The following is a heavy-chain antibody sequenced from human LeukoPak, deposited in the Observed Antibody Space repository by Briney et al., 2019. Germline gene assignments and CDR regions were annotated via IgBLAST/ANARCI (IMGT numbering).Heavy chain of an antibody. CDR2: ISGSGGST. D-gene: IGHD6-13*01. CDR1: GFTFSSYA. J-gene: IGHJ4*02. Sequence: GGSLRLSCAASGFTFSSYAMSWVHQAPGKGLEWVSAISGSGGSTYYADSVKGRFTISRDNSKNTLYLQMNSLRAEDTAVYYCAKGYSSPHDYYFDYWGQGTLVTVSS. V-gene: IGHV3-23*01. CDR3: AKGYSSPHDYYFDY.